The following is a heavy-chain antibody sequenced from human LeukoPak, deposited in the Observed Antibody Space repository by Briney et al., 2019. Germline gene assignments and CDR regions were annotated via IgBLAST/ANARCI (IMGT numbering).Heavy chain of an antibody. Sequence: PSETLSLTCTVSGYSISSGYYWGWIRQPPGKGLEWIGSIYHSGSTYYNPSLKSRVTISVDTSKNQFSLKLSSVTAADTAVYYCARDDYDFWSGYYTFDYWGQGTLVTVSS. V-gene: IGHV4-38-2*02. D-gene: IGHD3-3*01. CDR3: ARDDYDFWSGYYTFDY. J-gene: IGHJ4*02. CDR2: IYHSGST. CDR1: GYSISSGYY.